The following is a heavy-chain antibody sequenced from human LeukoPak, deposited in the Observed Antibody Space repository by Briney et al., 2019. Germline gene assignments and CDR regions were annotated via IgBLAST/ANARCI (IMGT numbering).Heavy chain of an antibody. CDR1: GGTFSNYA. V-gene: IGHV1-69*05. Sequence: SVNVSCKASGGTFSNYAIRWVRQAPVQGLEWMGWIIPIYGNANYAQKFQGRVTITTDESTSTAYMALRSVSSEDTAVYYCATTPGGTVVPAAMGLYYFDYWGQGTLVTVSS. J-gene: IGHJ4*02. CDR2: IIPIYGNA. CDR3: ATTPGGTVVPAAMGLYYFDY. D-gene: IGHD2-2*01.